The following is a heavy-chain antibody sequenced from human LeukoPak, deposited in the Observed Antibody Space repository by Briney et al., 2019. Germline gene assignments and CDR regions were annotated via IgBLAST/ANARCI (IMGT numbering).Heavy chain of an antibody. V-gene: IGHV3-33*08. CDR1: GFTFSSYG. J-gene: IGHJ6*03. CDR3: ARDMGVFRAHYSGSYYRNYYYYMDV. CDR2: IWYDGSNK. D-gene: IGHD1-26*01. Sequence: PGGSLRLSCAASGFTFSSYGMHWVRQAPGKGLEWVAVIWYDGSNKYYADSVKGRFTISRDNSKNTLYLQMNSLRAEDTAVYYCARDMGVFRAHYSGSYYRNYYYYMDVWGKGTTVTVSS.